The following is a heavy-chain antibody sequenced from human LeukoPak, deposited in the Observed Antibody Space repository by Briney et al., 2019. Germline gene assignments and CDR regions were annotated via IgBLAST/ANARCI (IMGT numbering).Heavy chain of an antibody. CDR3: AKFGGPPKGVAGPGLDWFDP. D-gene: IGHD6-19*01. Sequence: GGSLRLSCAASGFTFSSYAMSWVRQAPGKGLEWVSAISGSGGSTYYADSVKGRFTISRDNSKNTLYLQMNSLRAEDTAVYYCAKFGGPPKGVAGPGLDWFDPWGQGTLVTVSS. J-gene: IGHJ5*02. CDR1: GFTFSSYA. CDR2: ISGSGGST. V-gene: IGHV3-23*01.